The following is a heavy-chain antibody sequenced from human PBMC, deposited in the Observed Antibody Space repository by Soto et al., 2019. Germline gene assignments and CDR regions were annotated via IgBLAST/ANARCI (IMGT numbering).Heavy chain of an antibody. CDR2: IDPSDSYT. Sequence: GESLKTCWKGSGYSFTSYWISWVRQMPGKGLEWMGRIDPSDSYTNYSPSFQGHVTISADKSISTAYLQWSSLKASDTALYYCQRRRTLTTYYFDYWGQGTLVTVSS. CDR1: GYSFTSYW. V-gene: IGHV5-10-1*01. CDR3: QRRRTLTTYYFDY. J-gene: IGHJ4*02. D-gene: IGHD1-1*01.